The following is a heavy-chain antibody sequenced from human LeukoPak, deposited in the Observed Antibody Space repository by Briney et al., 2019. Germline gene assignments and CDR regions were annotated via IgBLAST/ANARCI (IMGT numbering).Heavy chain of an antibody. CDR2: LNPNSGNT. CDR3: ARGPRPDYYGSGSYWVWFDP. D-gene: IGHD3-10*01. Sequence: ASVKVSCKASGYSFTSYDINWVRQATGQGLEWMGWLNPNSGNTGYAQKFQDRVTITRNTSINTAYMELSSLRSEDTAVYYCARGPRPDYYGSGSYWVWFDPWGQGTLVIVSS. J-gene: IGHJ5*02. CDR1: GYSFTSYD. V-gene: IGHV1-8*01.